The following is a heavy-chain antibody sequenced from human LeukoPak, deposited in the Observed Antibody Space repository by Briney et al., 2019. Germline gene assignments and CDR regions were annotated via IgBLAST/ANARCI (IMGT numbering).Heavy chain of an antibody. CDR3: ARHRYYFDY. Sequence: SETLSLTRTVSGGPISTSGFYWGWIRQPPGKGLEWIASIYYSGSTYYNPSLKSRVTISEDTSKSQFSLKLTSVTAVDTAVYYCARHRYYFDYWGQGALVTVSS. CDR1: GGPISTSGFY. J-gene: IGHJ4*02. V-gene: IGHV4-39*01. CDR2: IYYSGST.